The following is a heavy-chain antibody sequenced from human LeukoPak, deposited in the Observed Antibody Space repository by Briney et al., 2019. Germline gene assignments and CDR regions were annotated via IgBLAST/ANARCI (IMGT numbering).Heavy chain of an antibody. CDR3: ARTIVPYYDFRSGFDY. CDR1: GAPISSYY. CDR2: IYYSGST. D-gene: IGHD3-3*01. Sequence: TSETLSLTCTVSGAPISSYYWSWIRQPAGKGLEWIGHIYYSGSTNYNPSLKSRVTISVDTSKNQFSLKLSSVTAADTAVYYCARTIVPYYDFRSGFDYWGQGTLVTVSS. V-gene: IGHV4-59*01. J-gene: IGHJ4*02.